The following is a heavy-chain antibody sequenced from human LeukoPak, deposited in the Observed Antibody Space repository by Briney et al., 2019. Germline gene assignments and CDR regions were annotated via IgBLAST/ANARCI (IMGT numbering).Heavy chain of an antibody. Sequence: VASVKVSCKASGYTFTGYYMHWVRQAPGQGLEWMGWINPNSGGTNYAQKFQGRVTITADESTSTAYMELSSLRSEDTAVYYCARDVGTTVPWGQGTLVTVSS. CDR2: INPNSGGT. V-gene: IGHV1-2*02. D-gene: IGHD4-17*01. J-gene: IGHJ5*02. CDR1: GYTFTGYY. CDR3: ARDVGTTVP.